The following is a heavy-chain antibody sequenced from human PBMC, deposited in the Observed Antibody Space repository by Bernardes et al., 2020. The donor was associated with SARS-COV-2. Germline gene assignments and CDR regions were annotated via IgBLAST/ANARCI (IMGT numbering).Heavy chain of an antibody. CDR1: GFSFRSYH. D-gene: IGHD1-26*01. CDR3: ARSTLELRTGVLPGAFDI. V-gene: IGHV3-48*02. Sequence: GGSLRLSCVGSGFSFRSYHMNWVRQVPGKGLEWVSYISRTSGVMHYADSVKGRFTISRDNAENSMFLEMNSLREEDTALYYCARSTLELRTGVLPGAFDIWGQGTMVTVSS. J-gene: IGHJ3*02. CDR2: ISRTSGVM.